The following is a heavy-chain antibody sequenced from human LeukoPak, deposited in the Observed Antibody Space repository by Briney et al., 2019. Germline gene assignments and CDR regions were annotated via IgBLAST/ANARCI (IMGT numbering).Heavy chain of an antibody. J-gene: IGHJ4*02. CDR2: IRSKAYGGTT. CDR3: TRDDPMWKYYWRD. Sequence: PGGSLRLSCTASGFTFGDYAMSWVRQAPGKGLEWVGFIRSKAYGGTTEYAASVKGRFTISRDDSKSIAYLQMNSLKTEDTAVYYCTRDDPMWKYYWRDWGQGTLVTVSS. D-gene: IGHD1-20*01. V-gene: IGHV3-49*04. CDR1: GFTFGDYA.